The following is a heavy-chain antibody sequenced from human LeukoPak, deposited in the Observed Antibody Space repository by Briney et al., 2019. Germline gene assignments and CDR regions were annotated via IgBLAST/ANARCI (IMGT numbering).Heavy chain of an antibody. Sequence: SCKASGYTLTSYAMHWVRQAPGKGLEWVAIISYDGSNKYYADSVKGRFTISRDNSKSTLYLQMNSLRAEDTAVYYCARSKSSSSPNFDYWGQGTLVTVSS. V-gene: IGHV3-30-3*01. D-gene: IGHD6-6*01. J-gene: IGHJ4*02. CDR3: ARSKSSSSPNFDY. CDR1: GYTLTSYA. CDR2: ISYDGSNK.